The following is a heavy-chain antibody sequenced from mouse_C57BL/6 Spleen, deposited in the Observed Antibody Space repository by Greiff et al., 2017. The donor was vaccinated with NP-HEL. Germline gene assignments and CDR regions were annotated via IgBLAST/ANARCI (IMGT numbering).Heavy chain of an antibody. CDR2: ISSGSSTI. J-gene: IGHJ3*01. D-gene: IGHD2-1*01. V-gene: IGHV5-17*01. CDR3: ADGNYGAY. Sequence: EVQGVESGGGLVKPGGSLKLSCAASGFTFSDYGMHWVRQAPEKGLEWVAYISSGSSTIYYADTVKGRFTISRDNAKNTLCLQMTSLRSEDTAMYYCADGNYGAYWGQGTLVTVSA. CDR1: GFTFSDYG.